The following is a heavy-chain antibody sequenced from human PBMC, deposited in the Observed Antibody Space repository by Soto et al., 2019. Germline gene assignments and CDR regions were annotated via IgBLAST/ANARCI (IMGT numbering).Heavy chain of an antibody. D-gene: IGHD6-19*01. CDR2: ISAYNGNT. V-gene: IGHV1-18*01. Sequence: ASVKVSCKASGYTFTSYGISWVRQAPGQGLEWMGWISAYNGNTNYAQKLQGRVTMTTDTSTSTAYMELRSLRSDDTAVYYCASWSIAVAGGAFDIWGQGTMVTVSS. CDR3: ASWSIAVAGGAFDI. CDR1: GYTFTSYG. J-gene: IGHJ3*02.